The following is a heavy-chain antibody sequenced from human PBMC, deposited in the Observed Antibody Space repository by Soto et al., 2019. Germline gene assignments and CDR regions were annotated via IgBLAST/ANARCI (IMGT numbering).Heavy chain of an antibody. J-gene: IGHJ4*02. CDR1: GGSVSSGNSY. V-gene: IGHV4-61*01. CDR2: IYNSGST. CDR3: ARLIVVVPAALGYYFDY. D-gene: IGHD2-2*01. Sequence: QVQLQESGPGLVKPSETLSLTCTVSGGSVSSGNSYWSWIRQTPGKGLEWIGYIYNSGSTSYNPSLKRRLTISVDTSKIQFSLELSSVIAADPAVYFCARLIVVVPAALGYYFDYWGQGSLVTVSS.